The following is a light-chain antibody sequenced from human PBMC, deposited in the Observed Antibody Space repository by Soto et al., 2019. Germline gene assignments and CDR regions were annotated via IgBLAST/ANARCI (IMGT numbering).Light chain of an antibody. Sequence: DIEITQSPSTLSGSVGDRVTTPCRASQTISSWLAWYQQKPGKAPKLLIYKASTLKSGVPSRFSGSGSGTDFTLTISSLEPEDFAAYYCQQRSNWHPITFGQGTRLEIK. CDR1: QTISSW. V-gene: IGKV1-5*03. CDR3: QQRSNWHPIT. J-gene: IGKJ5*01. CDR2: KAS.